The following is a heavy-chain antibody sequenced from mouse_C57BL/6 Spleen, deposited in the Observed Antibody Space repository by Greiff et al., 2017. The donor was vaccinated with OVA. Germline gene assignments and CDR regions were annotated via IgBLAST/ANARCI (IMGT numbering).Heavy chain of an antibody. D-gene: IGHD1-1*01. CDR1: GYTFTSYW. J-gene: IGHJ2*01. V-gene: IGHV1-55*01. CDR2: IYPGSGST. CDR3: AITTVVATDWEDY. Sequence: VQLHQSGAELVKPGASVKMSCKASGYTFTSYWITWVKQRPGPGLEWIGAIYPGSGSTNYNEKFKSKATLTVDTSSSTAYMQLSSLTSEDSAVYYCAITTVVATDWEDYWGQGTTLTVSS.